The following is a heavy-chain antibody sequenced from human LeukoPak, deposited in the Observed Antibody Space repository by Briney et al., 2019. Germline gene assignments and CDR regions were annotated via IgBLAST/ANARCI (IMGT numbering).Heavy chain of an antibody. CDR2: IGGTGGNI. J-gene: IGHJ4*02. V-gene: IGHV3-23*01. Sequence: GGSLRLSCAASGLSFSTYAMYWVRQAPGKGLEWVSAIGGTGGNIFYTDSVKGRFTISRDNSKNTLYLHMSSLRAEDTAIYYCVRDNYSYRLDVWGQGTLVTASS. CDR1: GLSFSTYA. CDR3: VRDNYSYRLDV. D-gene: IGHD2-21*01.